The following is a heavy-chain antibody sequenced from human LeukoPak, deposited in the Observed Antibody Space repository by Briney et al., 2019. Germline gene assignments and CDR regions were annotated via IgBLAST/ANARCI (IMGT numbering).Heavy chain of an antibody. CDR3: ARHRGPSLYSSAYFDY. Sequence: GGSLRLSCAASGFTFRNYGMHWVRQAPGKGLEWVAVISYDGRSKYYADSVKGRFTVSRDISKNTLYLQMNSLTAEDTAVYYCARHRGPSLYSSAYFDYWGQGTLVPVSS. J-gene: IGHJ4*02. V-gene: IGHV3-30*03. CDR2: ISYDGRSK. D-gene: IGHD3-22*01. CDR1: GFTFRNYG.